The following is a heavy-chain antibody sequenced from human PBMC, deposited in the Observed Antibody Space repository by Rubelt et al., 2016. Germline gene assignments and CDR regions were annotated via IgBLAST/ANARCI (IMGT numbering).Heavy chain of an antibody. Sequence: QVQLVQSGAEVKKPGASVNVSCKASGYTFTSYGISWVRQAPGQGLEWMGWISAYNGNTNYAQKLQGRVTMTTDTSTRTAYMELRSLRADDTAVYYCARRDGYNWDDAFDIWGQGTMVTVSS. V-gene: IGHV1-18*01. CDR3: ARRDGYNWDDAFDI. CDR1: GYTFTSYG. D-gene: IGHD5-24*01. J-gene: IGHJ3*02. CDR2: ISAYNGNT.